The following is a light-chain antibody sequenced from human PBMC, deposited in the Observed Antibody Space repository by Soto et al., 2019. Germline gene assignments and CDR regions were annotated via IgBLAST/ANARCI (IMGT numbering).Light chain of an antibody. CDR1: QSVGRN. J-gene: IGKJ4*01. Sequence: EIVMTQSPATLSVSPGEGATLSCGASQSVGRNLAWYQQKPGQAPRLLIYGASTRATGIPARFSGSGSGTEFTLTISSLQSEDFAVYYCQQYDKWPLTFGGGTKVEIK. CDR2: GAS. CDR3: QQYDKWPLT. V-gene: IGKV3D-15*01.